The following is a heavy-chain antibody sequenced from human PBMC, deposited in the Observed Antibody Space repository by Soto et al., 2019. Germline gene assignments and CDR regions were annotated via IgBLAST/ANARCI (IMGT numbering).Heavy chain of an antibody. Sequence: GGSLRLSCAASGFTFSSYGMHWVRQAPGKGLEWVAVIWYDGSNKYYADSVKGRFTISRDNSKNTLYLQMNSLRAEDTAVYYCARDQWPGPKYYYYMDVWGKGTTVTVSS. CDR1: GFTFSSYG. D-gene: IGHD6-19*01. J-gene: IGHJ6*03. CDR2: IWYDGSNK. V-gene: IGHV3-33*01. CDR3: ARDQWPGPKYYYYMDV.